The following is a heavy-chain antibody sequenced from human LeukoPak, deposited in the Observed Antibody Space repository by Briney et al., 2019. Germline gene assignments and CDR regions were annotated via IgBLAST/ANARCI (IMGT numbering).Heavy chain of an antibody. CDR2: IKQDGSEK. D-gene: IGHD6-13*01. J-gene: IGHJ4*02. V-gene: IGHV3-7*01. CDR3: ARDTSVAAAGRGNDY. Sequence: GGSLRLSCAASGFTFSSYWMSWVRQAPGKGLEWVANIKQDGSEKYYVDSVKGRFTISRDNAKNSLYLQMNSLRAEDTAVYYCARDTSVAAAGRGNDYWGQGTLVTVFS. CDR1: GFTFSSYW.